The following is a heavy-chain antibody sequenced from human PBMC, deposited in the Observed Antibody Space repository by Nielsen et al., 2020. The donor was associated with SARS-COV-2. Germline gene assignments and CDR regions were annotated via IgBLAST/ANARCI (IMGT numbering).Heavy chain of an antibody. Sequence: GESLKISCTASGFTFSNAWMNWVRQAPGKGLEWVSYISSSSSTIYYADSVKGRFTISRDNAKNSLYLQMNSLRAEDTALYYCAKDPADDAFDIWGQGTMVTVSS. CDR2: ISSSSSTI. CDR1: GFTFSNAW. CDR3: AKDPADDAFDI. J-gene: IGHJ3*02. V-gene: IGHV3-48*01.